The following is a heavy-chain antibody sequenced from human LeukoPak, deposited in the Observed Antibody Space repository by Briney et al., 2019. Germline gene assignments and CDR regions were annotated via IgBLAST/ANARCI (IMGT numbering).Heavy chain of an antibody. V-gene: IGHV1-18*01. J-gene: IGHJ4*02. CDR2: ISGSTGNT. CDR1: GYTFTSYG. D-gene: IGHD1-26*01. CDR3: ARSGRGTYFYFDL. Sequence: GASVKVSCKASGYTFTSYGINWVRQAPGQGLEWMGWISGSTGNTKYVEKFQGRLTVTADTSTGTAYLDLTKLRIDDTAVYFCARSGRGTYFYFDLWGQGTLVTVSS.